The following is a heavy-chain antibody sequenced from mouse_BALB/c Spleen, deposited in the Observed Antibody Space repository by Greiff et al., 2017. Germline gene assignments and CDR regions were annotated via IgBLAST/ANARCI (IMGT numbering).Heavy chain of an antibody. V-gene: IGHV1S56*01. J-gene: IGHJ2*01. CDR3: ARDDDYFDY. D-gene: IGHD2-12*01. CDR1: GYTFTSYY. Sequence: QVQLKQSGPELVKPGASVRISCKASGYTFTSYYIHWVKQRPGQGLEWIGWIYPGNVNTKYNEKFKGKATLTADKSSSTAYMQLSSLTSEDSAVYFCARDDDYFDYWGQGTTLTVSS. CDR2: IYPGNVNT.